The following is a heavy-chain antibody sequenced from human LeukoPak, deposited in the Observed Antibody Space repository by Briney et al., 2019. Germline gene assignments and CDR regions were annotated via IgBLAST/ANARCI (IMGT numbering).Heavy chain of an antibody. CDR3: ARAAGGDGSGSL. CDR1: GYPISTGYY. D-gene: IGHD3-10*01. Sequence: SETLSLTCTVSGYPISTGYYWDWIRQPPGKGLEWIGTFYHGGSTYYNPSLKSRVTISVDTSKNQFSLNLTSVTAADTAVYYRARAAGGDGSGSLWGQGTLVTVSS. V-gene: IGHV4-38-2*02. CDR2: FYHGGST. J-gene: IGHJ4*02.